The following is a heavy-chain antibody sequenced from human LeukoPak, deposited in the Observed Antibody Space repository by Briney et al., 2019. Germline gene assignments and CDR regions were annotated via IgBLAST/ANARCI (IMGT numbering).Heavy chain of an antibody. CDR3: ARRRDYGDYNDAFDI. J-gene: IGHJ3*02. D-gene: IGHD4-17*01. CDR1: GYSFTSYW. Sequence: GESLKISCKGSGYSFTSYWIGWVRQMPGKGLEWMGIIYPGDSDTRYSPFFQGQVTISADKSISTAYLQCSSLKASDTAVYYCARRRDYGDYNDAFDIWGQGTMVTVSS. CDR2: IYPGDSDT. V-gene: IGHV5-51*01.